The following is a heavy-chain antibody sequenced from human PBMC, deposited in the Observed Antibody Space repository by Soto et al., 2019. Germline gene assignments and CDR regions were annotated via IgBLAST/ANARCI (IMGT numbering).Heavy chain of an antibody. Sequence: GESLKISCKGSGYSFAGYWITWVRQMPGKGLEWMGRIDPSDSYTNYSPSFQGHVTISADKSISTAYLQWSSLKASDTAMYYCARRQLLNPASGMDVWGQGTTVTASS. J-gene: IGHJ6*02. CDR3: ARRQLLNPASGMDV. CDR1: GYSFAGYW. V-gene: IGHV5-10-1*01. D-gene: IGHD2-2*02. CDR2: IDPSDSYT.